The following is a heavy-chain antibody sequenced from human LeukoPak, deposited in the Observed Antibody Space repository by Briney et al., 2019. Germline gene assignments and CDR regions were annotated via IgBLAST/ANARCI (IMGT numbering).Heavy chain of an antibody. Sequence: PSETLSLTCTVSGVSIRSYYWSWIRQPPGKGLEWIGYIYYTGITNYNPSLESRVNISVDTSKNQFSLKLNSVTAADTAVYYCTRHDAVPVIGHGMGVWGQGTTVTVSS. V-gene: IGHV4-59*08. D-gene: IGHD3-16*02. CDR2: IYYTGIT. J-gene: IGHJ6*02. CDR3: TRHDAVPVIGHGMGV. CDR1: GVSIRSYY.